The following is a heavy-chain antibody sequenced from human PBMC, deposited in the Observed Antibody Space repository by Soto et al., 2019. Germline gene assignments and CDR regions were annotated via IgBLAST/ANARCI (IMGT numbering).Heavy chain of an antibody. Sequence: QVQLQESGPGLVKPSQTLSLTCTVSGGSISSGGYYWSWIRQHPGKGLEWIGYIYYSGSTYYNPSHKRRVTLSVDTSNHQLSLKLSSLTAANTAVYYYERAPILWGQGTLVTVSS. CDR1: GGSISSGGYY. CDR2: IYYSGST. J-gene: IGHJ4*02. CDR3: ERAPIL. V-gene: IGHV4-31*03.